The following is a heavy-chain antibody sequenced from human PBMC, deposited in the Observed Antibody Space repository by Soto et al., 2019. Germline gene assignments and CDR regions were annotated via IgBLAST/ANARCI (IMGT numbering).Heavy chain of an antibody. CDR1: GFPFSHYW. CDR3: TSDTFGLRDT. CDR2: INPAGTIT. J-gene: IGHJ5*02. D-gene: IGHD3-16*01. Sequence: SLRLSCAASGFPFSHYWMHWVRQTPGKGLVWVSRINPAGTITNYADSVEGRFTISRDNADSALFLQMNSLSAEDTAIYYCTSDTFGLRDTWGQGTLVTVSS. V-gene: IGHV3-74*01.